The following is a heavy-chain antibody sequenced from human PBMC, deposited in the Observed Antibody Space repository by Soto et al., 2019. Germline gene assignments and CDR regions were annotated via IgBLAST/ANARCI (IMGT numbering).Heavy chain of an antibody. CDR1: GFTFNTYW. CDR2: INGAGSST. J-gene: IGHJ3*02. D-gene: IGHD3-16*01. V-gene: IGHV3-74*01. Sequence: EVQLVESGGGLIQPGGSLRLSCAASGFTFNTYWMHWVRQAPGKGLVWVSRINGAGSSTSYAESVKGRFTISRDSAKNIFYRQMNSRRAEDTGVYYCARDFWMTTFGNEAFDIWGQGTMVTVSS. CDR3: ARDFWMTTFGNEAFDI.